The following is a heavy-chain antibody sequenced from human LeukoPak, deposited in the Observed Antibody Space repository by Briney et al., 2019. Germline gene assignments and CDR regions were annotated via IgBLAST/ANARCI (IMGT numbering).Heavy chain of an antibody. V-gene: IGHV3-48*01. J-gene: IGHJ4*02. CDR3: ARVSARGYDY. D-gene: IGHD5-18*01. Sequence: GGSLRLSCAASGFMFDTYIMTWVRQAPGKGLEWISYINSINAVYYTVSVQGRFNISRDNAKNPLYLQMNSLRVEDTAMYYCARVSARGYDYWGRGTLVTVS. CDR2: INSINAV. CDR1: GFMFDTYI.